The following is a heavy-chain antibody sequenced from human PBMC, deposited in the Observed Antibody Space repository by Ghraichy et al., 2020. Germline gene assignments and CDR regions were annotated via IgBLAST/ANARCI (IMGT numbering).Heavy chain of an antibody. V-gene: IGHV1-18*04. D-gene: IGHD6-13*01. J-gene: IGHJ6*02. CDR1: GYTFTSYG. Sequence: ASVKVPCKASGYTFTSYGISWVRQAPGQGLEWMGWISAYNGNTNYTQKLQGRVTMTTDTSTSTAYMELRSLRSDDTAVYYCARGGYSSSWYATSLYYYGMDVWGQGTTVTVSS. CDR2: ISAYNGNT. CDR3: ARGGYSSSWYATSLYYYGMDV.